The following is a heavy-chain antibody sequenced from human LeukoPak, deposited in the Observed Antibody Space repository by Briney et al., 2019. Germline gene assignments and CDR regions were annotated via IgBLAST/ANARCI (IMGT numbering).Heavy chain of an antibody. Sequence: GGSLRLSCAASGFTFSDYSINWVRQAPGKGLEWVSSISSSSAYIYNTDSVKGRFTISRDNSKNTLYLQMYSLRAEDTAVYYCAKDPAPYCGGGSCYIDYWGQGTLVTVSS. CDR1: GFTFSDYS. CDR3: AKDPAPYCGGGSCYIDY. V-gene: IGHV3-21*04. D-gene: IGHD2-15*01. CDR2: ISSSSAYI. J-gene: IGHJ4*02.